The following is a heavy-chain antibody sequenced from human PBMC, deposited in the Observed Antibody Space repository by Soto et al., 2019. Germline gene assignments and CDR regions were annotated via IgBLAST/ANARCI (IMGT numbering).Heavy chain of an antibody. V-gene: IGHV4-30-4*01. CDR1: GGSISSGDYY. CDR3: ARESYIGGDC. Sequence: QVQLQESGPGLVKPSQTLSLTCTVSGGSISSGDYYWSWIRQPPGKGLEWIGYIHNTGSTYYNRSLKSHVTISLDTSKTQFSLKLYSVTAADTAVYYCARESYIGGDCWGQGTLVTVSS. D-gene: IGHD3-16*01. CDR2: IHNTGST. J-gene: IGHJ4*02.